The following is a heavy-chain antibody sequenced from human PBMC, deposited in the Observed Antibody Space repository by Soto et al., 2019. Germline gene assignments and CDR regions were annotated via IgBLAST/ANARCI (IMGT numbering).Heavy chain of an antibody. D-gene: IGHD1-26*01. Sequence: QVQLQDSGPGLVKPSQTLSLTCTVSGGSISSGGYYWSWIRQHPGKGLEWIGYIYSSGGTYYNTFLKPRVTITVDTSTSQSSLRLGSVTAADTAVYYCARGPGDWGQGTLVTVSS. V-gene: IGHV4-31*03. CDR3: ARGPGD. CDR2: IYSSGGT. J-gene: IGHJ4*02. CDR1: GGSISSGGYY.